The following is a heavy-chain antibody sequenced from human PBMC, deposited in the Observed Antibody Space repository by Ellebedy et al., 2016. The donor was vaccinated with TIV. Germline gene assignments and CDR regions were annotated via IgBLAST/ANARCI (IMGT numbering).Heavy chain of an antibody. CDR3: ARNVPHP. V-gene: IGHV3-23*01. CDR2: ISTRGDKR. D-gene: IGHD3-10*02. J-gene: IGHJ5*02. Sequence: PGGSLRLSCAASGFTFSDYAMSWVRQAPGKGLEWVSTISTRGDKRYYADSVKGRFTISRDNSRNTLSLQMNSLRAEDTAVYYCARNVPHPWGQGTLVTVAS. CDR1: GFTFSDYA.